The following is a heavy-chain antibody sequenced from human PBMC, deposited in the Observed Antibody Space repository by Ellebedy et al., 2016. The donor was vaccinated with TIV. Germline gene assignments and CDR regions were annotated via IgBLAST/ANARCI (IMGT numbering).Heavy chain of an antibody. CDR3: AREDYYDSSGYYRPPDY. D-gene: IGHD3-22*01. CDR2: IWYDGSNK. V-gene: IGHV3-33*01. Sequence: GESLKISCAASGFTFSSYGMHWVRQAPGKGLEWVAVIWYDGSNKYYADSVKGRFTISRDNSKNTLYLQMNSLRAEETAVYYCAREDYYDSSGYYRPPDYWGQGTLVTVSS. CDR1: GFTFSSYG. J-gene: IGHJ4*02.